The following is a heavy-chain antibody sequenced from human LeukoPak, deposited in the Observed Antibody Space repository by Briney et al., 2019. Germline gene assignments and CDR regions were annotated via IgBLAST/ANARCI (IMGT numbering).Heavy chain of an antibody. D-gene: IGHD3-10*01. CDR2: IKQDESEK. CDR3: ARLSAYYYGSYFYYYMDV. J-gene: IGHJ6*03. V-gene: IGHV3-7*01. Sequence: PGGSLRLSCEASGFSFSRYWMRWVRLAPGRWPEWVANIKQDESEKYSGDSVKGRFIISRDNAKNSVFLQMNSLRAEETALYYCARLSAYYYGSYFYYYMDVWGKGTTVPVSS. CDR1: GFSFSRYW.